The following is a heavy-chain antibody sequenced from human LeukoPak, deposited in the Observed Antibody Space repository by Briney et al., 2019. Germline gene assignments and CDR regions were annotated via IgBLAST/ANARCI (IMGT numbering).Heavy chain of an antibody. J-gene: IGHJ4*02. V-gene: IGHV4-31*03. CDR2: IHFSGTI. CDR1: CASMSGTDYY. D-gene: IGHD5-18*01. Sequence: SETRSLACTVYCASMSGTDYYYTWIRHHPGEGLEWLGFIHFSGTIYYNPSLRSRLLRSADTAKNQMSLKLSSMTAADTAVCYCAAGGDTAKGGKYWGQGTQVSVSS. CDR3: AAGGDTAKGGKY.